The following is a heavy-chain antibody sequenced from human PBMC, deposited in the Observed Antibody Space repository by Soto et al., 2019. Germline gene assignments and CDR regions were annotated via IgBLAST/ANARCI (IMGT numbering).Heavy chain of an antibody. J-gene: IGHJ4*02. V-gene: IGHV3-49*04. Sequence: GSLRLSCTASGFTFGDYAMSWVRQAPGKGLEWVGFIRSKAYGGTTEYAASVKGRFTISRDDSKSIAYLQMNSLKTEDTAVYYCTREDYYDSSGPHFDYWGQGTLVTVSS. D-gene: IGHD3-22*01. CDR3: TREDYYDSSGPHFDY. CDR1: GFTFGDYA. CDR2: IRSKAYGGTT.